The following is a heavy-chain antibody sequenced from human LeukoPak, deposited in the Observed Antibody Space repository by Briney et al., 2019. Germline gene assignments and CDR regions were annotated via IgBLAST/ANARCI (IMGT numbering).Heavy chain of an antibody. CDR3: ARGKTSDDIVEDAFDI. V-gene: IGHV3-66*01. J-gene: IGHJ3*02. Sequence: GGSLRLSCAASDFTFSSYWMIWVRQAPGKGLEWVSVLYSGGGAYYADSVKDRFTISRDYSQNTLLLQMNSLRAEDTALYYCARGKTSDDIVEDAFDIWGQGTMVAVSS. CDR2: LYSGGGA. CDR1: DFTFSSYW. D-gene: IGHD2-15*01.